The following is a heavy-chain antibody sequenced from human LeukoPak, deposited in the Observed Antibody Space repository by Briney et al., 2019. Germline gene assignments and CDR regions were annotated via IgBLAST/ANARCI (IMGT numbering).Heavy chain of an antibody. CDR3: IARGQQLAPDY. CDR1: GFTFSSYG. D-gene: IGHD6-13*01. Sequence: PGRSLRLSCAASGFTFSSYGMHWVRQAPGKGLEWVAVIWYDGSNKYYADSVKGRFTISRDNSKNTLYLQMNSLRAEDTAVYYCIARGQQLAPDYWGQGTLVTVSS. J-gene: IGHJ4*02. V-gene: IGHV3-33*01. CDR2: IWYDGSNK.